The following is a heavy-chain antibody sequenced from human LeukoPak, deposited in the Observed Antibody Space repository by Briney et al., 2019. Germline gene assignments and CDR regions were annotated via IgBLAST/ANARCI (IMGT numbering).Heavy chain of an antibody. CDR1: GFTFSSYS. J-gene: IGHJ3*02. Sequence: GGSLRLSCAASGFTFSSYSMNWVRQAPGKGLEWVSSISSSSSYIYYADSVKGRFTISRGNAKNSLHLQMNSLRAEDTAVYYCARASIPRDGYTGTDAFDIWGQGTMVTVSS. CDR3: ARASIPRDGYTGTDAFDI. CDR2: ISSSSSYI. D-gene: IGHD5-24*01. V-gene: IGHV3-21*01.